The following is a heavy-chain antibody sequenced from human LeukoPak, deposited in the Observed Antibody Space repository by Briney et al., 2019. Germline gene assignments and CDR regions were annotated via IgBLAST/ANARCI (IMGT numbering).Heavy chain of an antibody. CDR2: ISSSSSYI. D-gene: IGHD3-22*01. Sequence: GRSLRLSCAASGFTFSSYSMNWVRQAPGKGLEWVSSISSSSSYIYYADSVKGRFTIPRDNAKNSLYLQMNSLRAEDTAVYYCAREHDSSGYYYFDYWGQGTLVTVSS. V-gene: IGHV3-21*01. CDR1: GFTFSSYS. CDR3: AREHDSSGYYYFDY. J-gene: IGHJ4*02.